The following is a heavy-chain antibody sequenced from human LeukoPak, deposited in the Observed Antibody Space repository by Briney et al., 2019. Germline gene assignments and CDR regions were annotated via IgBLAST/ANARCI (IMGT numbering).Heavy chain of an antibody. J-gene: IGHJ6*03. D-gene: IGHD3-10*01. CDR3: ARNYGSGSYYPHHNSSYYYYYMDV. CDR2: INPNSGGT. V-gene: IGHV1-2*02. Sequence: ASVKVSCKASGYTFTGYYMHWVRQAPGQGLEWMGWINPNSGGTIYAQKFQGRVTMTEDTSTDTAYMELSSLRSEDTAVYYCARNYGSGSYYPHHNSSYYYYYMDVWGKGTTVTISS. CDR1: GYTFTGYY.